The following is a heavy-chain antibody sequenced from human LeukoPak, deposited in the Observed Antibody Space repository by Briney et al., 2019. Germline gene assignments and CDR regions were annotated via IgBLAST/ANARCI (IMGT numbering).Heavy chain of an antibody. CDR2: IYTSGST. CDR3: ARDDTVVVGATWDAFDI. CDR1: GGSISSYY. J-gene: IGHJ3*02. D-gene: IGHD1-26*01. Sequence: SETLSLTCTVSGGSISSYYWSWIRQPAGKGLEWIGRIYTSGSTNYSPSLKSRVTMSVDTSKNQFSLKLSSVTAADTAVYYCARDDTVVVGATWDAFDIWGRGTMVTVSS. V-gene: IGHV4-4*07.